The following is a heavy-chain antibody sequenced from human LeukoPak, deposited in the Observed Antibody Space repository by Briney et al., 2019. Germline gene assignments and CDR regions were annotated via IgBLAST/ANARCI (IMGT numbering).Heavy chain of an antibody. V-gene: IGHV4-4*07. CDR2: IYTSGST. D-gene: IGHD6-13*01. Sequence: SETLSLTCTVSGGSISSYYWSWIRQPAGKGLEWIGRIYTSGSTNYNPSLKSRATMSVDTSKNQFSLKLSSVTAADMAMYYCAGAGGEAQLEYYYYYYYMDVWGEGTTVTGS. CDR1: GGSISSYY. CDR3: AGAGGEAQLEYYYYYYYMDV. J-gene: IGHJ6*03.